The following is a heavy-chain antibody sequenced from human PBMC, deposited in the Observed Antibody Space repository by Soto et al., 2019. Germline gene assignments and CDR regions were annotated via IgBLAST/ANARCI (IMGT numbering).Heavy chain of an antibody. V-gene: IGHV5-10-1*01. D-gene: IGHD2-15*01. CDR1: VYSFTSYW. Sequence: GESLKISGKGSVYSFTSYWISWVRQMPGKGLEWMGRIDPSDSYTNYSPSFQGHVTISADKSISTAYLQWSSLKASDTAMYYCARAYRTGSIHWGQGTLVTVSS. CDR2: IDPSDSYT. J-gene: IGHJ4*02. CDR3: ARAYRTGSIH.